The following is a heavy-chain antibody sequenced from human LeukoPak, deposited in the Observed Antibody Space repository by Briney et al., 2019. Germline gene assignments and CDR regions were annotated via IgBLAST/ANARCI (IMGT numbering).Heavy chain of an antibody. Sequence: KTSETPSLTCTVSGGSISSYYWSWIRQPAGKGLEWIGRIYASGSTNYNPSLKSRVTMSVDTSKSQFSLKLISVTAADTAVYYCARDPRGIVGANHNWFDPWGQGTLVTVSS. D-gene: IGHD1-26*01. CDR3: ARDPRGIVGANHNWFDP. V-gene: IGHV4-4*07. CDR2: IYASGST. J-gene: IGHJ5*02. CDR1: GGSISSYY.